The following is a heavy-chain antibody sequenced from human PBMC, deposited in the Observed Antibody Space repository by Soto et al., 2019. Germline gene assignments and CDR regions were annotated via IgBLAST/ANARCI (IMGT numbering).Heavy chain of an antibody. V-gene: IGHV1-46*01. CDR1: GYTFTSYY. Sequence: ASVKVSCKASGYTFTSYYMHWVRQAPGQGLEWMGIINPSGGSTSYAQKFQGRVTMTRDTSTSTVYMELSSLRSEDTAVYYCAVSRDGYRGVAYYFDYWGQGTLVTVSP. CDR3: AVSRDGYRGVAYYFDY. J-gene: IGHJ4*02. D-gene: IGHD5-12*01. CDR2: INPSGGST.